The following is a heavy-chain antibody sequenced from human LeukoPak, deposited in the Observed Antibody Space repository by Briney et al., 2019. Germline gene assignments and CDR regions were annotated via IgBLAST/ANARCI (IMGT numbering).Heavy chain of an antibody. D-gene: IGHD3-10*01. J-gene: IGHJ4*02. CDR2: INHSGST. CDR1: GGSFSGYY. Sequence: SETLSLTCAVYGGSFSGYYWSWIRQPPGKGLEWIGEINHSGSTNYNPSLKSRVTISVDTSKNQFSLKLSSLTAADTAVYYCARGRIVGTMVRGADYWGQGTLVTVSS. V-gene: IGHV4-34*01. CDR3: ARGRIVGTMVRGADY.